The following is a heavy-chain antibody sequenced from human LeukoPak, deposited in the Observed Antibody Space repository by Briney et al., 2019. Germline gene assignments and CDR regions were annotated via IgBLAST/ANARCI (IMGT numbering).Heavy chain of an antibody. V-gene: IGHV3-72*01. CDR3: ARTSGSYSGGAFDI. J-gene: IGHJ3*02. CDR1: GFTFSDHY. D-gene: IGHD1-26*01. Sequence: GGSLRLSCAASGFTFSDHYMDWFRQAPGKGLEWVGRIRNKANRYTTEYAASVKGRFTFSRDDSKNSLYLQMNSLKTEDTAMYYCARTSGSYSGGAFDIWGRGTMVTVSS. CDR2: IRNKANRYTT.